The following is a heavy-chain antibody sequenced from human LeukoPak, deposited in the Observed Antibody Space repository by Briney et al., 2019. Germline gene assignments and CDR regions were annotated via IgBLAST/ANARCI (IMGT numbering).Heavy chain of an antibody. V-gene: IGHV1-2*04. CDR3: ARAGGYGDGPTVYYYYYGMDV. Sequence: ASVKVSCKASGYTFTGYYMHWVRQAPGQGLEWMGWINPNSGGTNYAQKFQGWVTMTRDTSISTAYMELSRLRSDDTAVYYCARAGGYGDGPTVYYYYYGMDVWGQGTTVTVSS. D-gene: IGHD4-17*01. J-gene: IGHJ6*02. CDR2: INPNSGGT. CDR1: GYTFTGYY.